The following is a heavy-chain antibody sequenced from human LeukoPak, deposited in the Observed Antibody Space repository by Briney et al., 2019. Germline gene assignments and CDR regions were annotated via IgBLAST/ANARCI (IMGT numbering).Heavy chain of an antibody. CDR1: GFTFSSYA. CDR3: ATRYYYDSSGYRDIDY. V-gene: IGHV3-23*01. CDR2: TSGSGGST. D-gene: IGHD3-22*01. Sequence: PGGSLRLSCAASGFTFSSYAMSWVRQAPGKGLEWVSATSGSGGSTYYADSVKGRFTISRDNSKNTLYLQMNSLRAEDTAVYYCATRYYYDSSGYRDIDYWGQGTLVTVSS. J-gene: IGHJ4*02.